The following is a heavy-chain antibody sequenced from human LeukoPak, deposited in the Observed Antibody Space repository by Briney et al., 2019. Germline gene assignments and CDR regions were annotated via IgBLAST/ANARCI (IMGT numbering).Heavy chain of an antibody. CDR3: ARWDSGEWFHDAFDI. CDR2: IYHSGST. V-gene: IGHV4-38-2*01. D-gene: IGHD3-3*01. CDR1: GYSISSGYY. J-gene: IGHJ3*02. Sequence: SETLSLTCGVSGYSISSGYYWGWIRQPPGKGLGWIGSIYHSGSTDYNPSVKSRVTISVDTSKNQFSLKLRSVTAADTALYYCARWDSGEWFHDAFDIWGQGTRVTVSS.